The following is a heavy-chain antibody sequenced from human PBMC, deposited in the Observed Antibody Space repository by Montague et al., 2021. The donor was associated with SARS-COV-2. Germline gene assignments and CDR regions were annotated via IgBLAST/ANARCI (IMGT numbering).Heavy chain of an antibody. CDR1: GGSISSANYY. CDR2: IYYSGSS. Sequence: TLSLTCSVSGGSISSANYYWSWIRQHPGKSLEFIGYIYYSGSSFYNPSLKSRLTISVDTSKNRFSLRLSSVTAADTAIYFCASQSGSYYNYFDLWGQGTLVTVSS. J-gene: IGHJ4*02. D-gene: IGHD1-26*01. CDR3: ASQSGSYYNYFDL. V-gene: IGHV4-31*03.